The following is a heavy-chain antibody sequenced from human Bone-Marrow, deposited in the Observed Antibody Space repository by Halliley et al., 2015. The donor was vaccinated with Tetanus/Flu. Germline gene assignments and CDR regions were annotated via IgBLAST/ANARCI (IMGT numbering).Heavy chain of an antibody. CDR2: IFDAGDT. V-gene: IGHV3-53*01. J-gene: IGHJ4*02. CDR3: ARGQDVRTFGGIFPYYSDS. D-gene: IGHD3-16*01. Sequence: SLRLSCAASGFTVSNNYLTWVRQAPGKGLEWVSIIFDAGDTYYADSVRGRFTISRDNSKNTVSLQMNSLRAEDTAVYFCARGQDVRTFGGIFPYYSDSWGQGTLVTVSS. CDR1: GFTVSNNY.